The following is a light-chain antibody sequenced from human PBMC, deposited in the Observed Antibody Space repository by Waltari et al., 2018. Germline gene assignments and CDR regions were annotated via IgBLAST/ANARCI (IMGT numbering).Light chain of an antibody. CDR1: SSNIGAGFD. V-gene: IGLV1-40*01. J-gene: IGLJ2*01. CDR2: VNT. Sequence: QSVLTQPPSVSGAPGQRVTISCTGSSSNIGAGFDVHWYQQLPGAAPKLLIYVNTNRPSRVPDRFSGAKSGTSASLAITGLQAEDEADYYCQSFDNSLRRSVIFGGGTKLTVL. CDR3: QSFDNSLRRSVI.